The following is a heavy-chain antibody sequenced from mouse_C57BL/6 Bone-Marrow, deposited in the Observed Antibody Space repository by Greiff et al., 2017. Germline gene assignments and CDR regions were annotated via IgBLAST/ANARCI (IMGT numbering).Heavy chain of an antibody. CDR3: ARGPYGNYYAMDY. CDR1: GFTFSSYA. J-gene: IGHJ4*01. Sequence: DVKLVESGGGLVKPGGSLKLSCAASGFTFSSYAMSWVRQTPEKRLEWVATISDGGSYTYYPDNVKGRFTISRDNAKNNLYLQMSHLKSEDTAMYYCARGPYGNYYAMDYWGQGTSVTVSS. CDR2: ISDGGSYT. D-gene: IGHD1-1*01. V-gene: IGHV5-4*03.